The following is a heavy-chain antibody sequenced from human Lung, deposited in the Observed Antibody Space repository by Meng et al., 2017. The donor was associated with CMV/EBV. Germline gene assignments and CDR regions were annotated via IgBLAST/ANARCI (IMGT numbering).Heavy chain of an antibody. Sequence: YTFTGDYMHWGRQAPGQGLEWMGWINANSGATNYAQKFQGRVTMTRDTSITTAYMELSRLRSDDTALYYCARFNAIFYDSSGHYYDHWGQGTLVTVSS. CDR1: YTFTGDY. V-gene: IGHV1-2*02. CDR2: INANSGAT. J-gene: IGHJ4*02. D-gene: IGHD3-22*01. CDR3: ARFNAIFYDSSGHYYDH.